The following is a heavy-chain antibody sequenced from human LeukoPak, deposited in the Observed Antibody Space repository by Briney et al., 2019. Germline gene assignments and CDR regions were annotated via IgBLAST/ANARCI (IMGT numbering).Heavy chain of an antibody. CDR1: GGTFSSYA. J-gene: IGHJ4*02. CDR3: ARDLSPITIFGVALDY. D-gene: IGHD3-3*01. Sequence: SVKVSCKASGGTFSSYAISWVRQAPGQGLEWMGGIIPIFGTANYTQKFQGRVTITADESTSTAYMELSSLRSEDTAVYYCARDLSPITIFGVALDYWGQGTLVTVSS. V-gene: IGHV1-69*13. CDR2: IIPIFGTA.